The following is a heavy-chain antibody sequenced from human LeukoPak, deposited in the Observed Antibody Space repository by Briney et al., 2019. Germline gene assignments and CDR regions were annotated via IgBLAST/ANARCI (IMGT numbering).Heavy chain of an antibody. CDR2: IRNDGGNK. CDR1: GFRFSGIG. Sequence: PDGSLRLSCAASGFRFSGIGMHWVRRAPGKGLDWVAYIRNDGGNKQYADSVKGRFSISRDNSKNTLSLEMNSLRAEDTAVYYCAKDLWYTSSSEEYWGQGALVTVSS. D-gene: IGHD6-6*01. CDR3: AKDLWYTSSSEEY. J-gene: IGHJ4*02. V-gene: IGHV3-30*02.